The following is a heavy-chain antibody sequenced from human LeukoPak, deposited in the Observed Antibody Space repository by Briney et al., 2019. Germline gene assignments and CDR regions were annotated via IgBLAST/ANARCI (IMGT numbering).Heavy chain of an antibody. CDR1: GGSISSSSYY. Sequence: PSETLSLTCTVSGGSISSSSYYWGWIRQPPGKGLEWIGSIYYSGSTYYNPSLKSRVTISVDTSKNQFSLKLSSVTAADTAVYYCARVTLLGIVVVVAATSAFDIWGQGTMVTVSS. D-gene: IGHD2-15*01. V-gene: IGHV4-39*07. CDR2: IYYSGST. CDR3: ARVTLLGIVVVVAATSAFDI. J-gene: IGHJ3*02.